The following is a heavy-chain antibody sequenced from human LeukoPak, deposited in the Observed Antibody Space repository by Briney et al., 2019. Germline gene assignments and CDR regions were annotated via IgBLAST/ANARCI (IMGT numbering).Heavy chain of an antibody. J-gene: IGHJ4*02. CDR1: GGSFSGYY. V-gene: IGHV4-34*01. CDR2: INHSGST. Sequence: SETLSLTCAVYGGSFSGYYWSWIRQPPGKGLEWNGEINHSGSTNYNPSLKSRVTISVDTSKNQFSLKLSSVTAADTAVYYCARQTLYCSSTSCYVDYFDYWGQGTLVTVSS. CDR3: ARQTLYCSSTSCYVDYFDY. D-gene: IGHD2-2*01.